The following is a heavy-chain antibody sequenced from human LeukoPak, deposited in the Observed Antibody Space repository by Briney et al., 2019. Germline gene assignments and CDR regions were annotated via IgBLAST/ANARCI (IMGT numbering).Heavy chain of an antibody. V-gene: IGHV3-21*01. D-gene: IGHD3-9*01. CDR3: ARGSDILTGYYIRPAFDI. CDR2: ISSSSSYI. CDR1: GFTFTSYG. Sequence: GGSLRLSCAASGFTFTSYGMTWVRQAQGKGLEWVSSISSSSSYIYYADSVKGRFTISRDNAKNSLYLQMNSLRAEDTAVYYCARGSDILTGYYIRPAFDIWGQGTMVSVSS. J-gene: IGHJ3*02.